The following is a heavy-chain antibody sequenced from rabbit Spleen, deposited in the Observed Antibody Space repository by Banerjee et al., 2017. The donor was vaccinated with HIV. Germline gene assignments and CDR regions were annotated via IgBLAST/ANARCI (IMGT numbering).Heavy chain of an antibody. Sequence: QEQLEESGGDLVKPEGSLTLTCTASGFSFTYGYVMSWVRQAPGKGLEWIASINSFTGRPVYAAWAKDRFTISKASWTTVTLQMTSLTAADTARYFCARDLAGAIGWNFNLWGPGTLVTV. CDR3: ARDLAGAIGWNFNL. CDR2: INSFTGRP. CDR1: GFSFTYGYV. J-gene: IGHJ4*01. V-gene: IGHV1S45*01. D-gene: IGHD4-1*01.